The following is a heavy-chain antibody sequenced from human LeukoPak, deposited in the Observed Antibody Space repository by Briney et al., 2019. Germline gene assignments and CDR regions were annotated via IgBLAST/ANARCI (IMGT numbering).Heavy chain of an antibody. CDR2: ISYDGSNK. CDR3: AKDRDSSGWYHLLDY. CDR1: GFTFSSYA. J-gene: IGHJ4*02. Sequence: PGRSLRLSCAASGFTFSSYAMHWVRQAPGKGLEWVAVISYDGSNKYYADSVKGRFTISRDNSKNTLYLQMNSLRAEDTAVYYCAKDRDSSGWYHLLDYWGQGTLVTVSS. V-gene: IGHV3-30-3*01. D-gene: IGHD6-19*01.